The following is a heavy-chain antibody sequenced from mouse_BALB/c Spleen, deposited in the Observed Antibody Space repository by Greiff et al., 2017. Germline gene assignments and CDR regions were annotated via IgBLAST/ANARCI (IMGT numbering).Heavy chain of an antibody. CDR3: ARDNYYGSSPFAY. CDR1: GFSLTSYG. V-gene: IGHV2-9*02. Sequence: VKLMESGPGLVAPSQSLSITCTVSGFSLTSYGVHWVRQPPGKGLEWLGVIWAGGSTNYNSALMSRLSISKDNSKSQVFLKMNSLQTDDTAMYYCARDNYYGSSPFAYWGQGTLVTVSA. J-gene: IGHJ3*01. D-gene: IGHD1-1*01. CDR2: IWAGGST.